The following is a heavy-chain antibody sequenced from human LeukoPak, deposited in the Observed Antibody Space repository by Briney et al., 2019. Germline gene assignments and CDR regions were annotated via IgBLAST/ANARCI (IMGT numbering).Heavy chain of an antibody. CDR2: IYPGDSDT. D-gene: IGHD2-15*01. Sequence: GESLQISCKGSGYSFTSYWIGWVRQMPGKGLEWMGIIYPGDSDTRYSPSFQGQVTISADKSISTAYLQWSSLKASDTAMYYCVLTGGQLGYRSPYNWFDPWGQGTLVTVSS. CDR3: VLTGGQLGYRSPYNWFDP. J-gene: IGHJ5*02. V-gene: IGHV5-51*01. CDR1: GYSFTSYW.